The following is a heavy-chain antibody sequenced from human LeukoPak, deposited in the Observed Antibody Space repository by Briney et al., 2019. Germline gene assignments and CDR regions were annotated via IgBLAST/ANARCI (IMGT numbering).Heavy chain of an antibody. Sequence: GGSLRLSCAASGFTFSSYEMNWVRQAPGKGLEGVSYISSSGSTIYYADSVKGRFTISRDNAKNSLYLQMNSLRAEDTAVYYCAKNYYDSSGYPYYFDYWGQGTLVTVSS. CDR3: AKNYYDSSGYPYYFDY. V-gene: IGHV3-48*03. D-gene: IGHD3-22*01. CDR1: GFTFSSYE. J-gene: IGHJ4*02. CDR2: ISSSGSTI.